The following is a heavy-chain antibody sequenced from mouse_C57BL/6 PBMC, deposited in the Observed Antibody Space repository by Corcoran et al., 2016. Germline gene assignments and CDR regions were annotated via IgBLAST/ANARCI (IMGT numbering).Heavy chain of an antibody. V-gene: IGHV1-19*01. D-gene: IGHD2-4*01. J-gene: IGHJ4*01. CDR3: ARIYYDYDGGYAMYY. CDR2: INPYNGGT. Sequence: EVQLQQSGPVLVKPGASVKMSCKASGYTFTDYYMNWVKQSHGKSLEWIGVINPYNGGTSYNQKFKGKATLTVDKSSSTAYMELNSLTSEDSAVYYCARIYYDYDGGYAMYYWGQGTSVTVSS. CDR1: GYTFTDYY.